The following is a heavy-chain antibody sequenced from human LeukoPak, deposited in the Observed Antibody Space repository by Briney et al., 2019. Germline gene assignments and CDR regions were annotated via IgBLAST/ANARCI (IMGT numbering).Heavy chain of an antibody. CDR2: IYYSGST. J-gene: IGHJ4*02. CDR3: AGADFEYRTVDY. D-gene: IGHD2-2*01. CDR1: GGSISSHH. Sequence: SETLSLTCTVSGGSISSHHWSWIRQPPGKGLEWIGYIYYSGSTNYNPSLKSRVTISVDTSKNQFSLKLSSVTAADTAVYYCAGADFEYRTVDYWGQGTLVTVSS. V-gene: IGHV4-59*11.